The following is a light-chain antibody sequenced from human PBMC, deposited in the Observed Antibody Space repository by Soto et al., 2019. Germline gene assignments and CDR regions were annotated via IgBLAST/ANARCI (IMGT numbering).Light chain of an antibody. CDR1: QSVSSSY. J-gene: IGKJ1*01. CDR3: QQSGSSQT. V-gene: IGKV3-20*01. Sequence: EIVLTQSPGTLSLSPGERATLSCRACQSVSSSYLAWYQQKPGQAPRLLIYGASSRATGIPDRFSGSGSGTDFTLTISRLEPEDFAVYYCQQSGSSQTFGHGTKVDIK. CDR2: GAS.